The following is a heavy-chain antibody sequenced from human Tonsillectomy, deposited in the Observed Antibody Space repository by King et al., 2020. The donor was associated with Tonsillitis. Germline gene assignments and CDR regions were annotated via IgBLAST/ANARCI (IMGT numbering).Heavy chain of an antibody. D-gene: IGHD6-13*01. CDR1: GFSLSTSGVG. Sequence: TLKESGPTLVKPTQTLTLTCTFSGFSLSTSGVGVGWIRQPPGKALECLALIYWDVDKRYSPSLRSRITITTDTSKNQVVLAMTNVDPVATATYNCAHSRSSIGYVRGDYFDYWGQGTLVTVSS. CDR3: AHSRSSIGYVRGDYFDY. J-gene: IGHJ4*02. CDR2: IYWDVDK. V-gene: IGHV2-5*02.